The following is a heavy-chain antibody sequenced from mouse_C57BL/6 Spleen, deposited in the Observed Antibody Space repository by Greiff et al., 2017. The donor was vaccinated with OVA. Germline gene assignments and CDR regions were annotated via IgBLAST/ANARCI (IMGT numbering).Heavy chain of an antibody. D-gene: IGHD2-1*01. CDR2: IYPGDGDT. CDR1: GYAFSSSW. J-gene: IGHJ2*01. CDR3: AREGGALLWDY. Sequence: VQLQQSGPELVKPGASVKISCKASGYAFSSSWMNWVKQRPGRGLEWIGRIYPGDGDTNYNGKFKGKATLTADKSSSTAYMQLSSLTSEDSAVYSCAREGGALLWDYWGQGTTLTVSS. V-gene: IGHV1-82*01.